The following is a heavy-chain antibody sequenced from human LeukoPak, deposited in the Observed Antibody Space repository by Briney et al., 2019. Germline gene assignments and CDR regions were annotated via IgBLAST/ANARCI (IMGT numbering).Heavy chain of an antibody. CDR3: ARGSADTAMAYFDH. Sequence: SETLSLTCAVYGGSFSGYYWNWIRQPPGQGLEWIGEINHSGSTNYNPSLKSRVTISADTSKNQFSLKLSSVTAADTAVHYCARGSADTAMAYFDHWGQGTLVTVSS. D-gene: IGHD5-18*01. CDR1: GGSFSGYY. J-gene: IGHJ4*02. CDR2: INHSGST. V-gene: IGHV4-34*01.